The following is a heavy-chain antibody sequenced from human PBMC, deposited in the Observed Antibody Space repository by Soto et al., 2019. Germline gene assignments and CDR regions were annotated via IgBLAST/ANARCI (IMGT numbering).Heavy chain of an antibody. J-gene: IGHJ6*02. CDR2: IIPIFGTA. CDR3: ARETHYYDSSGYYREGAYYYYYGMDV. D-gene: IGHD3-22*01. CDR1: VGTFSSYA. Sequence: SVKVSCKASVGTFSSYAISWVRQAPGQGLEWMGGIIPIFGTANYAQKFQGRVTITADESTSTAYMELSSLRSEDTAVYYCARETHYYDSSGYYREGAYYYYYGMDVWGQGTTVTVSS. V-gene: IGHV1-69*13.